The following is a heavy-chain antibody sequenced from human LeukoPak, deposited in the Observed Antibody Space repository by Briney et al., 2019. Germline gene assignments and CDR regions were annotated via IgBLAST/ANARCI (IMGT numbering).Heavy chain of an antibody. D-gene: IGHD6-6*01. CDR2: IYYSGST. CDR3: ARDVGGYSSSWDYYYYMDV. Sequence: SETLSLTCTVSGGSISSGDYYWSWIRQPPRKGLEWIGYIYYSGSTYYNPSLKSRVTISVDTSKNQFSLKLSSVTAADTAVYYCARDVGGYSSSWDYYYYMDVWGKGTTVTVSS. J-gene: IGHJ6*03. V-gene: IGHV4-30-4*08. CDR1: GGSISSGDYY.